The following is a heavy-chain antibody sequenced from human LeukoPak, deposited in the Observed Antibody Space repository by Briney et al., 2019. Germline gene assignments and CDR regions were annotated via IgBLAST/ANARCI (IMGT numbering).Heavy chain of an antibody. CDR3: AKTVDIVATIGNY. CDR2: ISYDGSNK. CDR1: GFTFSSYG. Sequence: GRSLRLSCAASGFTFSSYGMHWVRQAPGKGLEWVAVISYDGSNKYYADSVKGRFTISRDNSKNTLYLQMNSLRAEDTAVYYCAKTVDIVATIGNYWGQGTLVTVSS. D-gene: IGHD5-12*01. V-gene: IGHV3-30*18. J-gene: IGHJ4*02.